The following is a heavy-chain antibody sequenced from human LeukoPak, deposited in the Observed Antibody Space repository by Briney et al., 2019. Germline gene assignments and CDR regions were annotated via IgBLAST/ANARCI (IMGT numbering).Heavy chain of an antibody. CDR2: MNPNSGNT. CDR1: GYTFSSID. Sequence: ASVKVSCKASGYTFSSIDTNWVRQAPEQGLEWMGWMNPNSGNTGYAQKFQGRVTITRNTSISTAYMELSSLRSEDTAVYYCARGTYWFDPWGQGTLVTVSS. CDR3: ARGTYWFDP. V-gene: IGHV1-8*03. J-gene: IGHJ5*02.